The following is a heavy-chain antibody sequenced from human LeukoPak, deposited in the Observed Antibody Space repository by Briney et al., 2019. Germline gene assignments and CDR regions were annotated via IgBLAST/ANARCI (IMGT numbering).Heavy chain of an antibody. CDR1: GGSIRRYY. V-gene: IGHV4-59*01. J-gene: IGHJ4*02. CDR2: IYYSGST. D-gene: IGHD3-22*01. CDR3: ARAQMTYYYDSTGYYFDY. Sequence: SETLSLTCTVSGGSIRRYYWSWIRQPPGKGLEWIGYIYYSGSTNYNPSLKSRVTISVDTSKNQFSLKLSSVTAADTAVYYCARAQMTYYYDSTGYYFDYWGQGTLVTVSS.